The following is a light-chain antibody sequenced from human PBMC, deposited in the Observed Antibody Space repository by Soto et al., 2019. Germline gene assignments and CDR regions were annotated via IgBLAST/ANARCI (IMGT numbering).Light chain of an antibody. V-gene: IGKV3-15*01. CDR3: QQYNNWPPRT. CDR1: HSVSSN. Sequence: EIVMTQSPATLSLSPGERATLSCRASHSVSSNLAWYQQKPGQAPRLLIYGASTRATGIPARFSGSGSGTECTLTISGRQSEDFAVYYCQQYNNWPPRTFGGGSKVEIQ. CDR2: GAS. J-gene: IGKJ4*01.